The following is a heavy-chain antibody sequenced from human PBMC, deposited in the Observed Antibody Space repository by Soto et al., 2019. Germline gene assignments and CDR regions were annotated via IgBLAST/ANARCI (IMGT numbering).Heavy chain of an antibody. Sequence: GGSLRLSCAASGFTFSSHAMHWVRQAPGKGLEWVAVIWYDGSKTYYADSVQGRFTISRDNPKNTLYLEMDSLSAEDSAVYYCAREPLYSPNAFDIWGQGTMVTVSS. CDR2: IWYDGSKT. CDR1: GFTFSSHA. D-gene: IGHD2-15*01. V-gene: IGHV3-33*01. CDR3: AREPLYSPNAFDI. J-gene: IGHJ3*02.